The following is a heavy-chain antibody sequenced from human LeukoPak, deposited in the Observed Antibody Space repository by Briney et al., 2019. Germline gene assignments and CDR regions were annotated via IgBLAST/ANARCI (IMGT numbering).Heavy chain of an antibody. J-gene: IGHJ3*02. CDR1: GFTFDDYG. CDR2: INWNGGST. V-gene: IGHV3-20*04. D-gene: IGHD3-9*01. CDR3: AREGRLVIVNAFDI. Sequence: PGGSLRLSCAASGFTFDDYGMSWVRQAPGKGLECVSGINWNGGSTGYADSVKGRFTISRDNAKNSLYLQMNSLRAEDTALYYCAREGRLVIVNAFDIWGQGTMVTVSS.